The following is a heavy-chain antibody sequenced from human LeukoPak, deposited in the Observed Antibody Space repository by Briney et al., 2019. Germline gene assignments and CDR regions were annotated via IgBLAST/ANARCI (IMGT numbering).Heavy chain of an antibody. CDR2: INAGNGNT. Sequence: VASVKVSCKASGYTFTSYAMHWVRQAPGQRLEWMGWINAGNGNTKYSQRFQGRVTITRDTSASTAYMELSSLRSEDTAVYYCARDKTYYYDSRGYYFVWGQGTLVTVFS. CDR1: GYTFTSYA. D-gene: IGHD3-22*01. CDR3: ARDKTYYYDSRGYYFV. V-gene: IGHV1-3*01. J-gene: IGHJ4*02.